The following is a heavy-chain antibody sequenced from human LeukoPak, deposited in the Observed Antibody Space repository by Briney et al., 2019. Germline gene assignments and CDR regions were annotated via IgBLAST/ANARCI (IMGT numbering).Heavy chain of an antibody. CDR1: GYSISSGYY. D-gene: IGHD3-22*01. CDR3: AREGDYYDTSGTLDY. CDR2: IYHSGSV. V-gene: IGHV4-38-2*02. J-gene: IGHJ4*02. Sequence: PSETLSLTCTVSGYSISSGYYWGWIRQPPGKGLEWIGSIYHSGSVYYNPSLKSRVTILVDTSKNQFSVKLSSVTAADTAVYYCAREGDYYDTSGTLDYWGQGTLVTVSS.